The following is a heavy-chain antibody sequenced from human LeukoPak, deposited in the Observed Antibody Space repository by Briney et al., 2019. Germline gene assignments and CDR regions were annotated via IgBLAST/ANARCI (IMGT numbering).Heavy chain of an antibody. CDR1: GGSFSGYY. CDR2: INHSGST. D-gene: IGHD2-2*02. CDR3: ARVGYCSSTSCYKRGSGRSYYYYGMDV. Sequence: SGTLSLTCAVYGGSFSGYYWSWIRQPPGKGLEWIGEINHSGSTNYNPSLKSRVTISVDTSKNQFSLKLSSVTAADTAVYYCARVGYCSSTSCYKRGSGRSYYYYGMDVWGQGTTVTVSS. J-gene: IGHJ6*02. V-gene: IGHV4-34*01.